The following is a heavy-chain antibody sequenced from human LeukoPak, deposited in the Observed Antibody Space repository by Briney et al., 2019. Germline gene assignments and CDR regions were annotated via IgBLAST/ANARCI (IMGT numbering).Heavy chain of an antibody. CDR2: LYSSGTT. D-gene: IGHD3-16*01. CDR1: DGSISGYY. J-gene: IGHJ4*02. Sequence: PSETLSLTCTVSDGSISGYYWDWIRQSAGKRLEWTGRLYSSGTTNYNPSLKSRVTMSGDTSKNQFSLKLTSVTVADTAVYYCARGQLGQDFWGQGTLVIVSS. CDR3: ARGQLGQDF. V-gene: IGHV4-4*07.